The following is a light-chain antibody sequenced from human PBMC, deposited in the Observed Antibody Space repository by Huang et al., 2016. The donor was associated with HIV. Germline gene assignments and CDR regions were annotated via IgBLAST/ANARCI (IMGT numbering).Light chain of an antibody. CDR2: AAS. CDR3: QQTYSTPLT. CDR1: QNIGSY. Sequence: DIQMTQSPSALSASVGDRVSITCRASQNIGSYLHWYQQKPGKAPNLLMYAASNLQGVVPSRFSGSGSVTDFTLSISSLQPDDIASYYCQQTYSTPLTFGGRTKVEIK. J-gene: IGKJ4*01. V-gene: IGKV1-39*01.